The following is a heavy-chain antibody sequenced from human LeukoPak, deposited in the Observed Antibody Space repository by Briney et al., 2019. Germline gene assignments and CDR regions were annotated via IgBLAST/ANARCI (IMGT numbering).Heavy chain of an antibody. CDR1: GYTFTGYY. Sequence: ASVKVSCKASGYTFTGYYMHWVRQAPGQGLEWMGWINPNSGGTNYAQKFQGRVTMTRDTSISTAYMELSRLRSDDTAVYYCARDSVVVVAATGAVAFDIWGQGTMVTVSS. CDR2: INPNSGGT. CDR3: ARDSVVVVAATGAVAFDI. D-gene: IGHD2-15*01. V-gene: IGHV1-2*02. J-gene: IGHJ3*02.